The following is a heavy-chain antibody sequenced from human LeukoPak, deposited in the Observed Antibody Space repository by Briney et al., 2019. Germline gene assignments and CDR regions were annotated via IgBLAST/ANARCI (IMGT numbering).Heavy chain of an antibody. Sequence: SETLSLTCSVSGGSIIGHWWSWIRQPPGKGLEWIGDVFYSGSNNYNPSLKSRLTISLVTSKNQFSLSLRSVTATDTAMYYCARRNTADASIDFWGQGTLVTASS. CDR1: GGSIIGHW. J-gene: IGHJ4*02. D-gene: IGHD4-17*01. CDR2: VFYSGSN. CDR3: ARRNTADASIDF. V-gene: IGHV4-59*08.